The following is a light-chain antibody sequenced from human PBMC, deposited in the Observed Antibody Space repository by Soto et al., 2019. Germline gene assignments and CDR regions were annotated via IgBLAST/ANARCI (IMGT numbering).Light chain of an antibody. J-gene: IGKJ5*01. CDR1: QSISSY. V-gene: IGKV1-39*01. CDR3: QQLNTLPFT. Sequence: DIQMTQSPSSLSASVGDRVTITCRASQSISSYLNWYQQKPGKAPKLLIYAASSLQSGVPSRFSGSGSGTEFTLTISGLLPEDFATYHCQQLNTLPFTFGQGTRLET. CDR2: AAS.